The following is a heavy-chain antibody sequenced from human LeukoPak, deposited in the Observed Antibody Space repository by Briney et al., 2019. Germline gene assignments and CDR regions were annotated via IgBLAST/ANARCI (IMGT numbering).Heavy chain of an antibody. V-gene: IGHV1-3*01. CDR3: ARGALKYCSGGSCYVY. CDR1: GYIFSNYA. Sequence: SVKVSCKASGYIFSNYAMHWVRQAPGQRLEWMGWINAGNGNTKYSRKFQGRVTITRDTSASTAYMELSSLRSEDTAVYYCARGALKYCSGGSCYVYWGQGTLVTVSS. CDR2: INAGNGNT. D-gene: IGHD2-15*01. J-gene: IGHJ4*02.